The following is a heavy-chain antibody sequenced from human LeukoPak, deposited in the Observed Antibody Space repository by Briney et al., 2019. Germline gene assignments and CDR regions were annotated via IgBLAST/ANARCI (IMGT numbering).Heavy chain of an antibody. CDR2: ISSRGGST. J-gene: IGHJ4*02. Sequence: AVYLRFSCAGSGFTFSSYARSWVRQAQGKGLEWVQAISSRGGSTYYAEYVKGRFTIYRGNSKTELYLQMRSLRAEDTAVYYCARGSSYVFWGQGTLVTVSS. CDR3: ARGSSYVF. V-gene: IGHV3-23*01. CDR1: GFTFSSYA. D-gene: IGHD1-26*01.